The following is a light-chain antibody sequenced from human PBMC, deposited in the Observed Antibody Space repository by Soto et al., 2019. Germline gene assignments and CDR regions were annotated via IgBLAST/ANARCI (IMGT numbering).Light chain of an antibody. J-gene: IGKJ5*01. CDR2: DAS. V-gene: IGKV3-11*01. Sequence: EIVLTQSPATLSLSPGERVTLSCRASQSVSKCLAWYQQKPGQAPRLLIYDASERVTGIPARFSGSGSGTDFTLTISSLEPEDFAVYSCQQCSNWPPVTFGQGTRLEIK. CDR3: QQCSNWPPVT. CDR1: QSVSKC.